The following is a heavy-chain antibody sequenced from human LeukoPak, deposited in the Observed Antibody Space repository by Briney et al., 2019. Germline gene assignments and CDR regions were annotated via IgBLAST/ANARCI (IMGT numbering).Heavy chain of an antibody. J-gene: IGHJ4*02. V-gene: IGHV1-2*02. D-gene: IGHD3-22*01. CDR1: GYTFTEYY. CDR2: INPNSGGT. CDR3: ARLYYESSATAFGY. Sequence: ASVKVSCKASGYTFTEYYMHWVRQAPGQGLEWMGWINPNSGGTNYAQKFQGRVTMTRDTSISTAYMELSRLRSDDTAMYYCARLYYESSATAFGYWGQGTLVTVSS.